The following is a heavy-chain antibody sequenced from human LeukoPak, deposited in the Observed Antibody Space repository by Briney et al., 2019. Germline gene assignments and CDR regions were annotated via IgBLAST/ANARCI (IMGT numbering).Heavy chain of an antibody. J-gene: IGHJ4*02. CDR2: IYYSGST. V-gene: IGHV4-30-4*01. CDR3: ARETSGMVRGVISSWDEYYFDY. CDR1: GGSISSGDYY. Sequence: PSETLSLTCTVSGGSISSGDYYWSWIRQPPGKGLEWIGYIYYSGSTYYNPSLKSRVTISVDTSKNQFSLKLSSVTAADTAVYCCARETSGMVRGVISSWDEYYFDYWGQGTLVTVSS. D-gene: IGHD3-10*01.